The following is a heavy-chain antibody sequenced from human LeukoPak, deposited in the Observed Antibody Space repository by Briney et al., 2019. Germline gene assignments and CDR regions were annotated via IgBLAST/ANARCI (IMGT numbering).Heavy chain of an antibody. V-gene: IGHV4-39*01. J-gene: IGHJ4*02. CDR3: ARGYYDFWSGYPQIDY. CDR2: IYDSGST. Sequence: NTSETLSLTSTVSGGSIRSSYYYWGWIRQPPGKGLEWIGSIYDSGSTYYNPSLKSRVTISVDTSKNQFSLKLNSVTAADTAVYYCARGYYDFWSGYPQIDYWGQGTLVTVSS. D-gene: IGHD3-3*01. CDR1: GGSIRSSYYY.